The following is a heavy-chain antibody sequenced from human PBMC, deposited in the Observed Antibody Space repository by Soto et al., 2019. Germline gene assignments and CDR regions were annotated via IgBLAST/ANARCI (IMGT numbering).Heavy chain of an antibody. CDR2: VNPGDSET. V-gene: IGHV5-51*01. CDR1: DYTFAAYW. Sequence: PVESLTSSCEVSDYTFAAYWIVWVLQLPGKGLEWMGIVNPGDSETRYRPSFQGQVTISADKSINTAYLQWSSLKSSDTAMYYCARPACTNGVCYHFYDIWGQGTMVTVSS. D-gene: IGHD2-8*01. J-gene: IGHJ3*02. CDR3: ARPACTNGVCYHFYDI.